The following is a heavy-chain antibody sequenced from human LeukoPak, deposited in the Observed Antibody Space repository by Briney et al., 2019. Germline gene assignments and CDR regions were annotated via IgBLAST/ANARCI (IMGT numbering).Heavy chain of an antibody. CDR2: INPSGGST. J-gene: IGHJ3*01. D-gene: IGHD3-22*01. CDR1: GNTFTSYY. V-gene: IGHV1-46*01. CDR3: ARDEIVVVTSTAFDL. Sequence: ASAKVFCKASGNTFTSYYMHWVPQAPGQGLEWMGIINPSGGSTSYAQKFQGRGNMTRDMSASTVYMELSSLSSEDTAVYYCARDEIVVVTSTAFDLWGQGTMVTVSS.